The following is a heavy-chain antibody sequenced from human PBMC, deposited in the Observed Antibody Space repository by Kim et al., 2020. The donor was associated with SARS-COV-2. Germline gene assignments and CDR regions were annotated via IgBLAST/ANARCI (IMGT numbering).Heavy chain of an antibody. D-gene: IGHD6-13*01. CDR2: IYESGSA. J-gene: IGHJ1*01. Sequence: SETLSLTCTVSGDSISSSAYYWGWVRQPPGKGLEWIGNIYESGSAYYSPALKTRVTISVDPSKKRFSLKLSSVTAADTEIYYCTRDLSAAGNGDHWVQ. V-gene: IGHV4-39*07. CDR3: TRDLSAAGNGDH. CDR1: GDSISSSAYY.